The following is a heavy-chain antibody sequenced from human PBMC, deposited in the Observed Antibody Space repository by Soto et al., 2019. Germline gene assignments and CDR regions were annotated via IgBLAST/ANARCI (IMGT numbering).Heavy chain of an antibody. CDR3: ARKGAAASYAHYYMDV. Sequence: QVQLQESGPGLVKPSETLSLTCTVSGGSISPYYWSWIRQPPGKGLEWIGYVYYSGNTNYNPSLEGRVTISVDTSRNQFSLNLTSATAADTAVYYCARKGAAASYAHYYMDVWGRGTTVTVSS. V-gene: IGHV4-59*01. D-gene: IGHD6-13*01. CDR2: VYYSGNT. J-gene: IGHJ6*03. CDR1: GGSISPYY.